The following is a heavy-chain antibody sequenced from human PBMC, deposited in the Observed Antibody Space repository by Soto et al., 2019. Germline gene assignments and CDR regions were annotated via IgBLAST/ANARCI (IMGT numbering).Heavy chain of an antibody. CDR3: ARGDYYDSSGYYYPLAVFDY. CDR2: IIPIFGTA. V-gene: IGHV1-69*13. J-gene: IGHJ4*02. CDR1: GGTFSSYA. D-gene: IGHD3-22*01. Sequence: GASVKVSCKASGGTFSSYAISWVRQAPGQGLEWMGGIIPIFGTANYAQKFQGRVTITADESTSTAYMELSSLRSEDTAVYYCARGDYYDSSGYYYPLAVFDYRGQGTLVTVSS.